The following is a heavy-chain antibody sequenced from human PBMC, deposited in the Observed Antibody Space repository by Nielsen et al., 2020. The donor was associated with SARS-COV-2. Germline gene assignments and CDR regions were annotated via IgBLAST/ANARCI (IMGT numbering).Heavy chain of an antibody. Sequence: GESLKISCTASGFTFSRYGMHWARQAPGKGLEWVAVISYDGSNKKYADSVKGRFTISRDNSKNTLYLQMNSLRAEDMAVYYCGRAEYKIYYMDVWGKGTAVTVSS. CDR3: GRAEYKIYYMDV. D-gene: IGHD6-6*01. CDR2: ISYDGSNK. CDR1: GFTFSRYG. V-gene: IGHV3-33*01. J-gene: IGHJ6*03.